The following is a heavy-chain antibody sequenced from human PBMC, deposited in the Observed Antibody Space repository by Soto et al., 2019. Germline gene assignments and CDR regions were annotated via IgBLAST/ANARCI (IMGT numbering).Heavy chain of an antibody. CDR2: ISGSGGST. J-gene: IGHJ6*02. Sequence: GGSLRLSCAASGFTFSSYAMSWVRQAPGKGLEWVSAISGSGGSTYYADSVKGRFTISRDNSKNTLYLQMNSLRAEDTAVYYCAKIESGDYGSGSYSRYYYYGMDVWGQGTTVTVSS. CDR1: GFTFSSYA. CDR3: AKIESGDYGSGSYSRYYYYGMDV. D-gene: IGHD3-10*01. V-gene: IGHV3-23*01.